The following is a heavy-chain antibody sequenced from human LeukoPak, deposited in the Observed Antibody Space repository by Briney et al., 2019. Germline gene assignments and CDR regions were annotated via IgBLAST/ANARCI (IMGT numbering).Heavy chain of an antibody. CDR3: ARANPPAISFFDY. D-gene: IGHD3-9*01. CDR1: GFTFSGYS. J-gene: IGHJ4*02. Sequence: PGGSLRLSCAASGFTFSGYSMNWVRQVPGKGLEWASSISSSSSSIYYADSVKGRFTISRDNAKNSLYLQMNSLRAEDTAVYYCARANPPAISFFDYWGQGTLVTVSS. V-gene: IGHV3-21*01. CDR2: ISSSSSSI.